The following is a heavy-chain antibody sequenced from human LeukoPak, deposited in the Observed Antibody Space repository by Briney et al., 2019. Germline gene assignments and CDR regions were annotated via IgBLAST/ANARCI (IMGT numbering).Heavy chain of an antibody. V-gene: IGHV1-18*01. D-gene: IGHD3-10*01. Sequence: ASVKVSCKASGYTFTSYGISWVRQAPGQGLEWMGWISAYNGNTNYAQKLQGRVTMTTDTSTSTAYMELRSLRPDDTAVYYCARDDGFYGSGSYPSDYWGQGTLVTVSS. CDR2: ISAYNGNT. J-gene: IGHJ4*02. CDR1: GYTFTSYG. CDR3: ARDDGFYGSGSYPSDY.